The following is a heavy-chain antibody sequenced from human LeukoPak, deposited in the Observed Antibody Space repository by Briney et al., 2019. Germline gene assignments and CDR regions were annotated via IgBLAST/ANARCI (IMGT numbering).Heavy chain of an antibody. J-gene: IGHJ3*02. CDR1: GFTFDDYG. Sequence: GGSLRLSCVASGFTFDDYGMSWVRQAPGKGLEWVSGINWNGGSTGYADSVKGRFTISRDNAKNSLYLQMNSLRAEDTALYYCASGLFEGQLAFDIWGQGTMVTVSS. V-gene: IGHV3-20*04. D-gene: IGHD6-13*01. CDR2: INWNGGST. CDR3: ASGLFEGQLAFDI.